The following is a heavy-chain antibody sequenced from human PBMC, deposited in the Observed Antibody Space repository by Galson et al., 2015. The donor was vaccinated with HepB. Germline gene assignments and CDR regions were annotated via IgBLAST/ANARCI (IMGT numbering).Heavy chain of an antibody. CDR3: AKDKSMVRGVINYFDY. Sequence: SLRLSCAASGFSFSDSSMNWVRQSPGKGLEWVSSISSSETYIHYADSIKGRFTISRDNAKNSLYLQMNSLRAEDTAVYYCAKDKSMVRGVINYFDYWGQGTLVTVSS. CDR2: ISSSETYI. V-gene: IGHV3-21*01. J-gene: IGHJ4*02. D-gene: IGHD3-10*01. CDR1: GFSFSDSS.